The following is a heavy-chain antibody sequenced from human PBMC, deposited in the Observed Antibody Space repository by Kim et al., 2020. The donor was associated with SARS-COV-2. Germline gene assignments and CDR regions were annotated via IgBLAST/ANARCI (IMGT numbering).Heavy chain of an antibody. Sequence: ASTVEGRLTLSREHSKNTLYLEMNSLSGEDTAVYYCAKEVYTGAYYAFDCWGQGTLVTVSS. J-gene: IGHJ4*02. V-gene: IGHV3-23*01. D-gene: IGHD1-26*01. CDR3: AKEVYTGAYYAFDC.